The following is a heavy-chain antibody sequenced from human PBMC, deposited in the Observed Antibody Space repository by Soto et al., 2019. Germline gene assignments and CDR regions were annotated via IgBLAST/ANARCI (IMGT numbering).Heavy chain of an antibody. J-gene: IGHJ4*02. CDR3: VGEHDGDYAYFDY. CDR2: IWYDGSNK. CDR1: GFTFSSYG. Sequence: GESLKISCAASGFTFSSYGMHWVRQAPGKGLEWVAVIWYDGSNKYYADSVKGRFTISRDNSKNTLYLQMNSLRAEDTAVYYCVGEHDGDYAYFDYWGQGTLVTVSS. D-gene: IGHD4-17*01. V-gene: IGHV3-33*01.